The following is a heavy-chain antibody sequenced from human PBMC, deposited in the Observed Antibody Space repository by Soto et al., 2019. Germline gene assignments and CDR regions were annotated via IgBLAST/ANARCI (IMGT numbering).Heavy chain of an antibody. J-gene: IGHJ4*02. Sequence: ASVKVSCKASGYTFTSYYMHWVRQAPGQGLEWMGIINPSGGSTSYAQKFQGRVTMTRDTSTSTVYMELSSLRSEDTAVYYCASSTYYYDSSGYQFDYWGQGTLVTVSS. CDR1: GYTFTSYY. D-gene: IGHD3-22*01. V-gene: IGHV1-46*01. CDR2: INPSGGST. CDR3: ASSTYYYDSSGYQFDY.